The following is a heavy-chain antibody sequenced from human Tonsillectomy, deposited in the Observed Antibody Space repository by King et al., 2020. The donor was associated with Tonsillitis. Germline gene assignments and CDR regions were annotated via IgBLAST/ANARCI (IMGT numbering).Heavy chain of an antibody. V-gene: IGHV4-34*01. Sequence: VQLQQWGAGLLKPSETLSLTCAVYGGSFSGYYWSWIRQPPGKGLEWIGEINHSGSTNYNPSLKSRVTISVDTSKNQFSLKLSSVTAADTAVYYCAREGGRFSTPFDYWGQGTLVTVSS. D-gene: IGHD3-3*01. CDR3: AREGGRFSTPFDY. CDR2: INHSGST. CDR1: GGSFSGYY. J-gene: IGHJ4*02.